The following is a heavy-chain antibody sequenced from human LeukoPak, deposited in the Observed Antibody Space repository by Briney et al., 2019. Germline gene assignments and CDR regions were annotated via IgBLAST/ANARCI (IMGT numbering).Heavy chain of an antibody. V-gene: IGHV4-59*01. J-gene: IGHJ6*04. CDR3: VATALRRRKDYYGMDV. CDR1: GGSISSYY. CDR2: IYYSWST. Sequence: SETLSLTCTVSGGSISSYYWSWIRQPPGKGLEWVGYIYYSWSTNYNPSLKSRVTISVATSKNQFSLKLSSVTAADTAVYYCVATALRRRKDYYGMDVWGKGTTVTVSS. D-gene: IGHD4-17*01.